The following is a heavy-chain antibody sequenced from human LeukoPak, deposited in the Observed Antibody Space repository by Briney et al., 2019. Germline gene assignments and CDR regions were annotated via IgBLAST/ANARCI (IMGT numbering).Heavy chain of an antibody. J-gene: IGHJ4*02. Sequence: SQTLSLTCAISGGSVSRHDLTWDWVRQSPSRGLEWLGRTFYRSKWYNDYAVSVKSRITVSPDTSKNQFTLHLDSVTPEDTAVYYCVRSYDWVFDNWGQGTRVTVSS. CDR1: GGSVSRHDLT. D-gene: IGHD1-1*01. V-gene: IGHV6-1*01. CDR2: TFYRSKWYN. CDR3: VRSYDWVFDN.